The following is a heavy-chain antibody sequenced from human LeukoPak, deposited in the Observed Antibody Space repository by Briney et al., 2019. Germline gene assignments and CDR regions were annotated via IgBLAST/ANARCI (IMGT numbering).Heavy chain of an antibody. CDR1: GGSFSGYY. J-gene: IGHJ4*02. CDR3: ARGSSSSWFTAFDY. CDR2: INHSGST. Sequence: SETLSLTCAVYGGSFSGYYCSWIRQPPGKGLEWIGEINHSGSTNYNPSLKSRVTISVDTSKNPFSLKLSSVTAADTAVYYCARGSSSSWFTAFDYWGQGTLVTVSS. D-gene: IGHD6-13*01. V-gene: IGHV4-34*01.